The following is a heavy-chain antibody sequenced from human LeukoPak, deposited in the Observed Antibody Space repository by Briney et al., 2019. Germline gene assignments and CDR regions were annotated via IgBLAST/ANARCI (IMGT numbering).Heavy chain of an antibody. Sequence: AASVKVSCKASGYTFTSYGISWVRQAPGQGLEWMGWISAYNGNTNYAQKLQGRVTMTTDTSTSTAYMELSSLRSEDTAVYYCATYYSGSYSYWGQGTLVTVSS. D-gene: IGHD1-26*01. CDR2: ISAYNGNT. J-gene: IGHJ4*02. CDR3: ATYYSGSYSY. V-gene: IGHV1-18*01. CDR1: GYTFTSYG.